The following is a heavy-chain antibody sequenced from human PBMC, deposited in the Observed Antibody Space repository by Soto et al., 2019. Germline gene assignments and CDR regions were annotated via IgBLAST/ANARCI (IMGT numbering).Heavy chain of an antibody. Sequence: PSETLSLTCAVYGGSFSGYYWSWIRQPPGKGLEWIGYIYYSGSTYYNPSLKSRVTISVDTSKNQFSLKLSSVTAADTAVYYCARVVSSAVAYYFDYWGQGTLVTVSS. D-gene: IGHD3-22*01. CDR1: GGSFSGYY. J-gene: IGHJ4*02. CDR3: ARVVSSAVAYYFDY. CDR2: IYYSGST. V-gene: IGHV4-34*01.